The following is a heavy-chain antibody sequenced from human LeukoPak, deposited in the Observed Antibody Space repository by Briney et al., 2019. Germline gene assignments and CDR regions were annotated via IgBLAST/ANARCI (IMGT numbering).Heavy chain of an antibody. J-gene: IGHJ5*02. Sequence: ASVKVSCTASGGTFSSYAISWVRQAPGQGLEWMGGIIPIFGTANYAQKFQGRVTITADESTSTAYMELSSLRSEDTAVYYCAREGSSGWYWSWFDPWGQGTLVTVSS. CDR1: GGTFSSYA. CDR3: AREGSSGWYWSWFDP. D-gene: IGHD6-19*01. V-gene: IGHV1-69*01. CDR2: IIPIFGTA.